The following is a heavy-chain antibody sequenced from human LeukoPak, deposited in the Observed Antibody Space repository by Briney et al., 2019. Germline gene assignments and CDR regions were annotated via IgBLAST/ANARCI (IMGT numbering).Heavy chain of an antibody. CDR1: GGTFSIYA. J-gene: IGHJ5*02. CDR2: IIPIFGTA. Sequence: SVTLSFTSSGGTFSIYAISWVRQPPGQGLEWMGGIIPIFGTANYAQKFQGRVTITTDESTSTAYMELSSLRSEDTAVYYCAKSALVANWFDPWGQGTLVTVSS. D-gene: IGHD3-9*01. CDR3: AKSALVANWFDP. V-gene: IGHV1-69*05.